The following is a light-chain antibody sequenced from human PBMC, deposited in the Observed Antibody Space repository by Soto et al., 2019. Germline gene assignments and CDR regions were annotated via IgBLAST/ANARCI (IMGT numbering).Light chain of an antibody. Sequence: DIQMTQSPSTLSGSVGGRVTITCRASQTISSWLAWYQQKPGKAPKLLIYDASTLQGGVPSRFSGSGSGTEFTLTVTSLQPEDFATYFCQQYDKYSTFGHGTKVDIK. V-gene: IGKV1-5*01. CDR2: DAS. J-gene: IGKJ1*01. CDR1: QTISSW. CDR3: QQYDKYST.